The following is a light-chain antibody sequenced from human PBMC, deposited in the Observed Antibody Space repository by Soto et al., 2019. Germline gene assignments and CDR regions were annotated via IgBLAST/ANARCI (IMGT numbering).Light chain of an antibody. CDR3: TSYAGRTIWV. CDR2: EVS. J-gene: IGLJ3*02. CDR1: SSDVGDYNY. Sequence: QSALTQPPSASGSPGQSVTISCTGTSSDVGDYNYVSWYPQYPGNAPTIMIYEVSKRPSGVHYRFSGSKSGKPASLTVSGLKPEVGIDDCCTSYAGRTIWVFGGGTQLTVL. V-gene: IGLV2-8*01.